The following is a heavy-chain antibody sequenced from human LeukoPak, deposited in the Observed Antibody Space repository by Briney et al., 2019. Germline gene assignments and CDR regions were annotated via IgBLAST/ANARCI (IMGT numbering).Heavy chain of an antibody. Sequence: PSETLSLTCAVYGGSFSGYYRSWIRQPPGKGLEWIGEINHSGSTNYNPSLKSRVTISVDTSKNQFSLKLSSVTAADTAVYYCARGKTAMVTIYYYYGMDVWGQGTTVTVSS. J-gene: IGHJ6*02. CDR1: GGSFSGYY. V-gene: IGHV4-34*01. CDR2: INHSGST. D-gene: IGHD5-18*01. CDR3: ARGKTAMVTIYYYYGMDV.